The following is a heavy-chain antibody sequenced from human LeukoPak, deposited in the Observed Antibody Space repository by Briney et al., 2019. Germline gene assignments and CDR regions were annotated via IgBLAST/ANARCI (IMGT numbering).Heavy chain of an antibody. D-gene: IGHD1-1*01. CDR2: ISANGGYT. V-gene: IGHV1-18*01. Sequence: ASVKVSCKASGYTFTSYVISWVRQAPGQGLEWMGWISANGGYTKYTQKLQGRVSMTTDTSTRTAYMELRSLRSDDTAMYYCARDRPGFGTIESPEYWGQGTLVTVSS. CDR3: ARDRPGFGTIESPEY. J-gene: IGHJ4*02. CDR1: GYTFTSYV.